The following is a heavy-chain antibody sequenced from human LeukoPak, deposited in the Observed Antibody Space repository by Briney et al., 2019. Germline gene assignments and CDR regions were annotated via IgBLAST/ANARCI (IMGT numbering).Heavy chain of an antibody. CDR1: GGTFSSCA. J-gene: IGHJ6*02. CDR3: ARSTVGFASYGMDV. CDR2: IIPILGMA. V-gene: IGHV1-69*04. D-gene: IGHD4-23*01. Sequence: SVKVSCKASGGTFSSCAISWVRQAPGQGLEWMGRIIPILGMANYAQKFQGRVTITADKSTSTAYMELSSLRSEDTAVYYCARSTVGFASYGMDVWGQGTTVTVSS.